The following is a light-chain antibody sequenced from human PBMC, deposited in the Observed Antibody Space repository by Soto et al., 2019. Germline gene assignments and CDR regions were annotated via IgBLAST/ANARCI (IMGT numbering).Light chain of an antibody. CDR2: GAS. J-gene: IGKJ5*01. CDR1: QTVSSY. Sequence: ENVLTQSPGTLSLSPGERATLSCRASQTVSSYLTWYQQRPGQAPRPLIYGASKRATGIPDRFSGSGSGTDFTLTISRLEPEDFALYYCQQYGTSPITFGQGTRLEIK. CDR3: QQYGTSPIT. V-gene: IGKV3-20*01.